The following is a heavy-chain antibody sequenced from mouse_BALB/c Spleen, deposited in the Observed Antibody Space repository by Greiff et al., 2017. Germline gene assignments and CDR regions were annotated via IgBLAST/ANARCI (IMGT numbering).Heavy chain of an antibody. J-gene: IGHJ3*01. V-gene: IGHV14-1*02. Sequence: VHVKQSGAELVRPGALVKLSCKASGFNIKDYYMHWVKQRPEQGLEWIGWIDPENGNTIYDPKFQGKASITADTSSHTAYLQLSSLTSEDTAVYYCASLSWFAYWGQGTLVTVSA. CDR2: IDPENGNT. CDR3: ASLSWFAY. CDR1: GFNIKDYY.